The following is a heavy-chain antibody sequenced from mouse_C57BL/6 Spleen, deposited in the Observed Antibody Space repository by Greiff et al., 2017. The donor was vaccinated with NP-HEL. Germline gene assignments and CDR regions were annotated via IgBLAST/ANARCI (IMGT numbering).Heavy chain of an antibody. J-gene: IGHJ4*01. V-gene: IGHV1-82*01. CDR2: IYPGDGDT. CDR3: AGSSGTRAMDY. D-gene: IGHD3-2*02. CDR1: GYAFSSSW. Sequence: VQLQQSGPELVKPGASVKISCKASGYAFSSSWMNWVKQRPGKGLEWIGRIYPGDGDTNYNGKFKGKATLTADKSSSTAYMQLSSLTSEDSAVYFCAGSSGTRAMDYWGQGTSVTVSS.